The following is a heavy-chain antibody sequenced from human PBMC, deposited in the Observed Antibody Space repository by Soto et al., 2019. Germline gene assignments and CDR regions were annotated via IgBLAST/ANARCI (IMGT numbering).Heavy chain of an antibody. Sequence: QVQLVQSGAEVKKPGASVKVSCKASGYTFTSYGISWVRQAPGQGLEWMGWISAYNGNTNYAQKLQGRVTMTTDTSPSTAYMELRSLRSDDTAVYYCAGRSTSRYWSSSVKYYGMDVWGQGTTVTVSS. CDR1: GYTFTSYG. D-gene: IGHD6-6*01. J-gene: IGHJ6*02. CDR3: AGRSTSRYWSSSVKYYGMDV. V-gene: IGHV1-18*01. CDR2: ISAYNGNT.